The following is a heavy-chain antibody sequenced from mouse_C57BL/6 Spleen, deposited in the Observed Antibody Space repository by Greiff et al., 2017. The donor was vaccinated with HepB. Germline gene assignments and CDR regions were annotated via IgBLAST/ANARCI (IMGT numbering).Heavy chain of an antibody. D-gene: IGHD2-5*01. CDR3: GNSNYEDAMDY. J-gene: IGHJ4*01. V-gene: IGHV1-81*01. CDR1: GYTFTSYG. Sequence: VQRVESGAELARPGASVKLSCKASGYTFTSYGISWVKQRTGQGLEWIGEIYPRSGNTYYNEKFKGKATLTADKSSSTAYMELRSLTSEDSAVYFCGNSNYEDAMDYWGQGTSVTVSS. CDR2: IYPRSGNT.